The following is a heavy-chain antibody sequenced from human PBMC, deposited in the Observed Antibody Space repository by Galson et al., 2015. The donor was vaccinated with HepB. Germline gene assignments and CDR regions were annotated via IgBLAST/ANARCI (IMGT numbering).Heavy chain of an antibody. CDR2: IYSGGST. CDR1: GFTVSSNY. Sequence: SLRLSCAASGFTVSSNYMSWVRQAPGKGLEWVSVIYSGGSTYYADSVKGRFTISRDNSKNTLYLQMNSLRAEDTAVYYCARADEGEYYYYGMDVWGQGTTVTVSS. D-gene: IGHD3-16*01. J-gene: IGHJ6*02. V-gene: IGHV3-66*01. CDR3: ARADEGEYYYYGMDV.